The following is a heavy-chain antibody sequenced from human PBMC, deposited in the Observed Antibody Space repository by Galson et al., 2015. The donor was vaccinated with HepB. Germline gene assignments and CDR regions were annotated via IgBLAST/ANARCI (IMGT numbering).Heavy chain of an antibody. V-gene: IGHV1-18*04. CDR2: ISAYNGNT. Sequence: SVKVSCKASGYTFTSYGISWVRQAPGQGLEWMGWISAYNGNTNYAQKLQGRVTMTTDTSTSTAYMELRSLRSDDTAVYYCARVPGILTGYYPSPGYYYYGMDVWGQGTTVTVSS. D-gene: IGHD3-9*01. CDR3: ARVPGILTGYYPSPGYYYYGMDV. CDR1: GYTFTSYG. J-gene: IGHJ6*02.